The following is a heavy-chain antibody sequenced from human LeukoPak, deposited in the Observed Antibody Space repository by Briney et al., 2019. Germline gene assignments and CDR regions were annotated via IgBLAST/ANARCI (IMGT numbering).Heavy chain of an antibody. J-gene: IGHJ4*02. Sequence: GSLRLSCAASGFTFSSYAMHWVRQAPGKGLEWVAVISYDGSNKYYADSVKGRFTISRDNSKNTLYLQMNSLRAEDTAVYYCARDKAAAGAAFDYWGQGTLVTVSS. V-gene: IGHV3-30-3*01. D-gene: IGHD6-13*01. CDR1: GFTFSSYA. CDR2: ISYDGSNK. CDR3: ARDKAAAGAAFDY.